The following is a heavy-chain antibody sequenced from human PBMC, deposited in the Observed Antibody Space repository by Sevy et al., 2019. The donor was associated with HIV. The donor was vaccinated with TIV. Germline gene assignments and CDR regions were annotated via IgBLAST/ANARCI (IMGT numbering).Heavy chain of an antibody. J-gene: IGHJ6*02. CDR2: ISYDGNYK. Sequence: GGSLRLSCIASGFTFSSYALHWVRQAPGKGLEWVAIISYDGNYKYYADSVKGRFTISRDNSKNTLYLQMNSLRTEDTAVYYCAGRRDGYNSASYGMDVWGLGTTVTVSS. D-gene: IGHD5-12*01. CDR1: GFTFSSYA. V-gene: IGHV3-30*04. CDR3: AGRRDGYNSASYGMDV.